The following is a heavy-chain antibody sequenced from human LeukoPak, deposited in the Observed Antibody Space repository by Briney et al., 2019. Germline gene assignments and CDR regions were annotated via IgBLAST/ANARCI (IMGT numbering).Heavy chain of an antibody. D-gene: IGHD3-16*02. CDR1: GGTFSSYA. CDR3: ARDPGPYYDYVWGSYRLHPFDY. CDR2: IIPIFGTA. J-gene: IGHJ4*02. Sequence: SVKVSCKASGGTFSSYAISWVRQAPGQGLEWMGGIIPIFGTANYAQKFQGRVTITADESTSTAYMELSSLRSEDAAVYYCARDPGPYYDYVWGSYRLHPFDYWGQGTLVTVSS. V-gene: IGHV1-69*13.